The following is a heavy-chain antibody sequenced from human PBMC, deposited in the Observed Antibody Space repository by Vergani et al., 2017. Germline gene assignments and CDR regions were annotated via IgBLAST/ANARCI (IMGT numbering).Heavy chain of an antibody. D-gene: IGHD3-16*01. Sequence: QLQLQESGPGLVKPSETLSLTCTVSGGSISSSSYYWGWIRQPPGKGLEWIGSIYYSGSTYYNPSLKSRVTISVDPSKNQFSLKLSSVTAADAAVYYCAGPWGGGQETDYWGQGTLVTVSS. V-gene: IGHV4-39*01. CDR1: GGSISSSSYY. CDR3: AGPWGGGQETDY. J-gene: IGHJ4*02. CDR2: IYYSGST.